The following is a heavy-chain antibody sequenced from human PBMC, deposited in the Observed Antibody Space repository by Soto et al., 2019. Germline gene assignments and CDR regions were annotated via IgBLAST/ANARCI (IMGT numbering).Heavy chain of an antibody. J-gene: IGHJ4*02. D-gene: IGHD3-22*01. CDR3: ARVPTDSSGYYKYYFDY. Sequence: ASVKVSCKTSGYTFTSYGISWVRQAPGQGLEWMGWITANNVNTNYAQKVQGRVTMTTDTSTSTAYMELRSLRSDDTAVYYCARVPTDSSGYYKYYFDYWGQGTLVTVSS. CDR1: GYTFTSYG. V-gene: IGHV1-18*01. CDR2: ITANNVNT.